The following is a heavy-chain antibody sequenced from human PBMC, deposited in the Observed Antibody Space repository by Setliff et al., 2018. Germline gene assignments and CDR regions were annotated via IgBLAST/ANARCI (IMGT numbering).Heavy chain of an antibody. J-gene: IGHJ4*02. CDR3: ARAPAYVGNLMVVVTTEGYYFDS. Sequence: ASVKVSCKASGYTFTSYDINWVRQATGQGLEWMGWMNPNSGNTGYAQKFHGKVTMTRNTSISTAYMGLNSLRSEDTAVYFCARAPAYVGNLMVVVTTEGYYFDSWGQGTLVTVSS. CDR2: MNPNSGNT. D-gene: IGHD3-22*01. CDR1: GYTFTSYD. V-gene: IGHV1-8*01.